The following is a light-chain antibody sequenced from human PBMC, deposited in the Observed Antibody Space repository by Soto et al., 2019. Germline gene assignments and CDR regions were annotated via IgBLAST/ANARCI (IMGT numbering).Light chain of an antibody. V-gene: IGLV1-44*01. CDR2: NHN. Sequence: QSVLTQPPSASGTPGQRVSISCSGSSSNIGRNSVNWYQRFPGTAPKLLIYNHNQRPSGVPDRFSGSKFGTSVSLGISGLQSKDEADYYCAAWDDSLSGVVFGGGTQLTVL. J-gene: IGLJ3*02. CDR1: SSNIGRNS. CDR3: AAWDDSLSGVV.